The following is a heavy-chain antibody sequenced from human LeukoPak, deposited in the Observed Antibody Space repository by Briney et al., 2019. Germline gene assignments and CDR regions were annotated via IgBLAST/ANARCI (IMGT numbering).Heavy chain of an antibody. CDR3: ARGSGSYYPNDNWFDP. Sequence: ASVKVSCKAFGYTFTSYYMHWVRQAPGQGLEWMGIINPSGGSTSYAQKFQGRVTMTRDTSTTTVYMELSSLRSEDTAVYYCARGSGSYYPNDNWFDPWGQGTLVTVSS. J-gene: IGHJ5*02. CDR2: INPSGGST. D-gene: IGHD1-26*01. CDR1: GYTFTSYY. V-gene: IGHV1-46*01.